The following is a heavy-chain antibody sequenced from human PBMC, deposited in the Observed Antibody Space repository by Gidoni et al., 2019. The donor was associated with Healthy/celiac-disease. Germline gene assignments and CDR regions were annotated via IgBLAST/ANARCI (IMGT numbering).Heavy chain of an antibody. J-gene: IGHJ5*02. D-gene: IGHD6-13*01. Sequence: EVQLVESGGGLVKPGVSLRLSCAASGFTFSSYSMNWVRQAPGKGLEWVSSISSSSSYIYYADSVKGRFTISRDNAKNSLYLQMNSLRAEDTAVYYCARGVYSRNNWFDPWGQGTLVTVSS. CDR2: ISSSSSYI. V-gene: IGHV3-21*01. CDR3: ARGVYSRNNWFDP. CDR1: GFTFSSYS.